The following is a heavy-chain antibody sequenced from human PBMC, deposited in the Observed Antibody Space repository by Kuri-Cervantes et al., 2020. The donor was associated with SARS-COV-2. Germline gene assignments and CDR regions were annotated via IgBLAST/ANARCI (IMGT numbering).Heavy chain of an antibody. D-gene: IGHD2-15*01. CDR1: GGSFSGYY. CDR3: AREPAPYCSGGSCYSTVWYFDL. CDR2: INHSGST. Sequence: GSLRLSCAVYGGSFSGYYWSWIRQPPGKGLEWIGEINHSGSTNYNPSLKSRVTISVDKSKNQFSLKLSSVTAADTAVYYCAREPAPYCSGGSCYSTVWYFDLWGRGTLVTVSS. V-gene: IGHV4-34*01. J-gene: IGHJ2*01.